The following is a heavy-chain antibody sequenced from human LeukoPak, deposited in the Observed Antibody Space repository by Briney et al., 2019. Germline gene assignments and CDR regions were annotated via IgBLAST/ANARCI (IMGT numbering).Heavy chain of an antibody. CDR1: GGTFSSYA. D-gene: IGHD3-22*01. CDR3: ARVRGKYYYDSSGLYFDY. CDR2: IIPTLGIA. Sequence: SVKVSCKASGGTFSSYAISWVRQAPGQGLEWMGRIIPTLGIANYAQKFQGRVTITADKSTSTAYMELSSLRSEDTAVYYCARVRGKYYYDSSGLYFDYWGQGTLVTVSS. J-gene: IGHJ4*02. V-gene: IGHV1-69*04.